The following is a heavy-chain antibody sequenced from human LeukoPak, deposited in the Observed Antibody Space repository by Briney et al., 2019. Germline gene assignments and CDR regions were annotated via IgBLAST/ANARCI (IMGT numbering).Heavy chain of an antibody. CDR1: GYRFTGCY. V-gene: IGHV1-2*02. CDR3: ARQQEVSGYFDY. J-gene: IGHJ4*02. CDR2: INPNSGVT. D-gene: IGHD3-16*02. Sequence: ASVKVSCKASGYRFTGCYMHWVRQAPGQGLEWMGWINPNSGVTNYAQNFQGRVSMTRDTPISTAYMELSRLRSDDTAVYYCARQQEVSGYFDYWGQGTLVTVSS.